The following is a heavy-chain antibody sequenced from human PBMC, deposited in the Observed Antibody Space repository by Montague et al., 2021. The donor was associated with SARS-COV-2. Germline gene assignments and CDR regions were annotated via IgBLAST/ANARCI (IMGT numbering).Heavy chain of an antibody. J-gene: IGHJ6*02. D-gene: IGHD2-2*01. Sequence: SETLSLTCAVHGGSFSGYYWSWIRQPPGKGLEWIGEINHSGSTNYNPSLKSRVTISVDTSKNQFSLKLSSVTAADTAVYYCTREGYQVLWSDYYYYGMDVWGRGTTGTGSS. CDR1: GGSFSGYY. CDR3: TREGYQVLWSDYYYYGMDV. V-gene: IGHV4-34*01. CDR2: INHSGST.